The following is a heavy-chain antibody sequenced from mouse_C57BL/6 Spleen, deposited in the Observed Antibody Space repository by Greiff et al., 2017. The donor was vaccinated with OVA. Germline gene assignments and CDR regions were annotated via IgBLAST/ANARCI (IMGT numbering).Heavy chain of an antibody. CDR3: ARAEAQAKAMDY. CDR2: IYIGNGYT. J-gene: IGHJ4*01. Sequence: VQLQQSGAELVRPGSSVKMSCKTSGYTFTSYGINWVKQRPGQGLEWIGYIYIGNGYTEYNAKFKGKATLTSDTSSSTAYMQLSSLTSEDSAIYFCARAEAQAKAMDYWGQGTSVTVSS. V-gene: IGHV1-58*01. CDR1: GYTFTSYG. D-gene: IGHD3-2*02.